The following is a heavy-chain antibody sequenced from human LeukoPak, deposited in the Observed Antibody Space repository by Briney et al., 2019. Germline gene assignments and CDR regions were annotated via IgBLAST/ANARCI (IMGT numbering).Heavy chain of an antibody. J-gene: IGHJ4*02. D-gene: IGHD3-10*01. CDR2: IYYSGST. CDR3: ASNYYGSGSLDY. Sequence: SQTLSLTCSVSGGSISSGDYYWCWIRQPPGKGLEWIGYIYYSGSTYYNPSLKSRVTISIDTSKNRFSLKLSSMTAADTAVYYCASNYYGSGSLDYWGQGNLVTVSS. CDR1: GGSISSGDYY. V-gene: IGHV4-30-4*01.